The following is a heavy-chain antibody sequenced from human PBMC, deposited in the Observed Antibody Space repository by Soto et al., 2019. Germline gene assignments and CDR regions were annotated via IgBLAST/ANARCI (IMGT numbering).Heavy chain of an antibody. J-gene: IGHJ4*02. Sequence: QVPLVQSGAEVKKPGASVKVSCKASGYTFTSYGISWVRQAPGQGLEWMGWISAYNGNTNYAQKLQGRVTMTTDTSTSTAYMELRSLRSDDTAVYYCARDMSRNYDFWSWHYWGQGTLVTVSS. CDR3: ARDMSRNYDFWSWHY. V-gene: IGHV1-18*01. D-gene: IGHD3-3*01. CDR2: ISAYNGNT. CDR1: GYTFTSYG.